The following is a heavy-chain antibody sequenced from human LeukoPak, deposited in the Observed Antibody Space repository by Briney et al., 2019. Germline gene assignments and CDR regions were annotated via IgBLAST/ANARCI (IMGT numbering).Heavy chain of an antibody. J-gene: IGHJ2*01. V-gene: IGHV3-9*03. CDR1: GFTFDDYA. CDR2: ISWNSGSI. CDR3: AKAGALYYYDSSGSGYFDL. Sequence: GRSLRLSCAASGFTFDDYAMHWVRQAPGKGLEWVSGISWNSGSIGYADSVKGRFTISRDNAKNSLYLQMNSLRAEDMALYYCAKAGALYYYDSSGSGYFDLWGRGTLVTVSS. D-gene: IGHD3-22*01.